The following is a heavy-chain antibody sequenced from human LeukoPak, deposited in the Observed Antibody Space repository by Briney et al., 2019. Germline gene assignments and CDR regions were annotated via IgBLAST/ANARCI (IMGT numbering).Heavy chain of an antibody. Sequence: TSETLSLTCTVSGGSVSSGSNYWSWIRQPPGKGLEWIGEINHSGSTNYNPSLKSRVTISVDTSKNQFSLKLSSVTAADTAVYYCARVVVTRQRGFQHWGQGTLVTVSS. V-gene: IGHV4-39*07. J-gene: IGHJ1*01. CDR1: GGSVSSGSNY. CDR3: ARVVVTRQRGFQH. D-gene: IGHD2-21*02. CDR2: INHSGST.